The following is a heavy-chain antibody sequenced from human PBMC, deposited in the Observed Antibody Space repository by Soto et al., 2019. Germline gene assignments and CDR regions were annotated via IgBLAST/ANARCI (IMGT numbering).Heavy chain of an antibody. J-gene: IGHJ6*02. CDR1: GGTFSSYA. CDR2: IIPIFGTA. CDR3: ARALHDYGDYGRFDYYDYYGMDV. V-gene: IGHV1-69*12. Sequence: QVQLVQSGAEVKKPGSSVKVSCKASGGTFSSYAISWVRQAPGQGLEWMGGIIPIFGTANYAQKFQGRVTITADESSSTAYMELSSLRSEDTAVYYCARALHDYGDYGRFDYYDYYGMDVWGQGTTVTVSS. D-gene: IGHD4-17*01.